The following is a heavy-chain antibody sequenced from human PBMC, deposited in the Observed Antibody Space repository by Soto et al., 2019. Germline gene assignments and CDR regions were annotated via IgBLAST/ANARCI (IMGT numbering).Heavy chain of an antibody. V-gene: IGHV3-7*01. CDR3: ARGHRPFDDIVVVVADGYYYYMDV. D-gene: IGHD2-15*01. J-gene: IGHJ6*03. Sequence: EVQLVESGGGLVQPGGSLRLSCAASGFTFSSYWMSWVRQAPGKGLEWVANIKQDGSEKYYVDSVKGRFTISRDNAKNSLYLQMNSLRAEDTAVYYCARGHRPFDDIVVVVADGYYYYMDVWGKGTTVTVSS. CDR2: IKQDGSEK. CDR1: GFTFSSYW.